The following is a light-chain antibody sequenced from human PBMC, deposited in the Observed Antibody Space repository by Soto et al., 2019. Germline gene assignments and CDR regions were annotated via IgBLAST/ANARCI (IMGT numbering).Light chain of an antibody. CDR3: QVWDSSSDHLV. CDR1: NIGNKN. V-gene: IGLV3-21*02. CDR2: DDS. Sequence: SYELTQPPSVSVAPGQTARITCGGNNIGNKNVHWYQQKPGQAPVLVVYDDSDRPSGIPDRLSGSNSGNTATLTISRVEAGDEADYYCQVWDSSSDHLVFGPGTKATVL. J-gene: IGLJ1*01.